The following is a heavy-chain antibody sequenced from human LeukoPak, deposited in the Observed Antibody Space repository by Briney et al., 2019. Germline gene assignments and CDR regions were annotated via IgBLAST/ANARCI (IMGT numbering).Heavy chain of an antibody. Sequence: ASVKVSCKASGYTFTSYGISWVRQAPGQGLEWMGWISAYNGNTNYAQKLQGRVTMTTDTSTRTASVELRSLRSDDTAVYYCARDSYDILTGYFSFDYWGQGTLVTVSS. CDR1: GYTFTSYG. CDR3: ARDSYDILTGYFSFDY. CDR2: ISAYNGNT. J-gene: IGHJ4*02. D-gene: IGHD3-9*01. V-gene: IGHV1-18*01.